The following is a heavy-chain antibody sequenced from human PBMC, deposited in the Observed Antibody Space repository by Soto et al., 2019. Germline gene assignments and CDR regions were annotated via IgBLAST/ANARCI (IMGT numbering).Heavy chain of an antibody. CDR1: GGSITRGGYY. J-gene: IGHJ5*02. CDR3: ARNPAP. CDR2: IYNSGTT. V-gene: IGHV4-31*03. Sequence: SETLSLTCTVSGGSITRGGYYWSWIRQHPGKGLEWIGYIYNSGTTYYNPSLKSRVTISVDTSKNQFSLKLTSVTAADTAVYYCARNPAPWGQGTLVTVSS.